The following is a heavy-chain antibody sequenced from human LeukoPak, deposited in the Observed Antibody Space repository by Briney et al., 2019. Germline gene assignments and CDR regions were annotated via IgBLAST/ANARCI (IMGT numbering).Heavy chain of an antibody. CDR2: IYYSEST. CDR3: ARGRCRNSGCRPYFDY. CDR1: GGSINNYY. D-gene: IGHD2/OR15-2a*01. Sequence: PSETLSLTCTVSGGSINNYYWSWIRQPPGKGLEWIGYIYYSESTNYNPSLKSRVTISTDTSKSQFSLNLRSVTAEDTGIYYCARGRCRNSGCRPYFDYWGQGTQVTVSS. V-gene: IGHV4-59*01. J-gene: IGHJ4*02.